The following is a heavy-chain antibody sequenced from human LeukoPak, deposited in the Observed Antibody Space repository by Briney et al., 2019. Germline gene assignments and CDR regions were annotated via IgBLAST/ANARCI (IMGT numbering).Heavy chain of an antibody. CDR3: TRESRVTMVGGATAD. V-gene: IGHV4-30-4*01. CDR2: IYYGGST. CDR1: GGSISSGDYY. J-gene: IGHJ4*02. D-gene: IGHD3-10*01. Sequence: SETLSLTCTVSGGSISSGDYYWSWIRQPPGKGLEWIGYIYYGGSTYYNPSLKSRVSISLDTPKNQFSLKLSSVTAADTAVYYCTRESRVTMVGGATADWGQGTLVTVSS.